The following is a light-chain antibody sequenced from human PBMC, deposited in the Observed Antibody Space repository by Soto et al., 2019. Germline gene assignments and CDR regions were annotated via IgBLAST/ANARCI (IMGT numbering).Light chain of an antibody. J-gene: IGKJ1*01. V-gene: IGKV3-15*01. CDR3: QQYNNWPPWT. CDR2: ETS. CDR1: QPISTN. Sequence: VMTQSPATLSVSPGERATLSCRASQPISTNLAWYQQKAGQAPRLVIYETSTRATGIPGRFSGSGSGTDFTLTISSLQSEDFAVYYCQQYNNWPPWTFGQGTKVEIK.